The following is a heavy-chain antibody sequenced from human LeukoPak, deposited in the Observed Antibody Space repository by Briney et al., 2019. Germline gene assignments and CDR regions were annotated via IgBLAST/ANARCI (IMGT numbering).Heavy chain of an antibody. D-gene: IGHD2/OR15-2a*01. CDR1: GFAFSSYA. J-gene: IGHJ5*02. CDR3: AKAIQYRFDP. V-gene: IGHV3-30-3*01. Sequence: GGSLRLSCAASGFAFSSYAVHWVRQAPGKGLECVAVISHDGSKKYYADFVKGRFTISRDNSKNTLYLHMNSLIPEDTAVYFCAKAIQYRFDPWGQGTLVTVSS. CDR2: ISHDGSKK.